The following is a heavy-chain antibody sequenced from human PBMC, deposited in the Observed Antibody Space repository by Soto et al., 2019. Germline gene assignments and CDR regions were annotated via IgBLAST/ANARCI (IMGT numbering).Heavy chain of an antibody. CDR3: ARVSFDPPRDWFDP. CDR2: IYYSGST. Sequence: QLQLQESGPGLVKPSQTLSLTCTVSGGSISSGGYYWSWIRHHPGKGLEWIGYIYYSGSTYYSPSLKSRVTLXVXTXXNLFSLHLSSLTASDTAGYYCARVSFDPPRDWFDPWGQGTPVTVSS. V-gene: IGHV4-31*03. J-gene: IGHJ5*02. D-gene: IGHD3-9*01. CDR1: GGSISSGGYY.